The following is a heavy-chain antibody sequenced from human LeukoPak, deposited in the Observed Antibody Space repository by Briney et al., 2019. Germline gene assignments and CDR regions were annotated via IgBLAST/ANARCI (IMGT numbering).Heavy chain of an antibody. V-gene: IGHV4-30-4*01. J-gene: IGHJ4*02. Sequence: SQTLSLTCTVSGGSISSGDYYWSWIRQPPGKGLEWIGYIYYSGGTYYNPSLKSRVTISVDTSKNQFSLKLSSVTAADTAVYYCARSTYGSGLLDYWGQGTLVTVSS. D-gene: IGHD3-10*01. CDR3: ARSTYGSGLLDY. CDR1: GGSISSGDYY. CDR2: IYYSGGT.